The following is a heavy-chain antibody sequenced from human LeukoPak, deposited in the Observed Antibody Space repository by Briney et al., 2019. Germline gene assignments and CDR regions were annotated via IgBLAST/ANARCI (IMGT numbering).Heavy chain of an antibody. CDR2: IYYSGST. V-gene: IGHV4-39*01. J-gene: IGHJ5*02. D-gene: IGHD6-13*01. CDR1: SGSISSSSYY. Sequence: SETLSLTCTVSSGSISSSSYYWGWIRQPPGKGLEWIGSIYYSGSTYYNPSLKSRVTISVDTSKNQFSLKLSSVTAADTAVYYCARQYLRESSWFHKGESDNWFDPWGQGTLVTVSS. CDR3: ARQYLRESSWFHKGESDNWFDP.